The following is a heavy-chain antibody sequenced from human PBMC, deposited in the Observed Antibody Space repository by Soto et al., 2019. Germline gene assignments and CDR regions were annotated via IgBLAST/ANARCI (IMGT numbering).Heavy chain of an antibody. Sequence: SALKDSCKATGGTYISYPISGRRQAAGQGLEWMGGIIPIFGTANYAQKFQGRVTITADKSTSTAYMELSSLRSEDTAVYYCARETPGEAFDIWGQGTMVTVSS. D-gene: IGHD7-27*01. CDR1: GGTYISYP. CDR2: IIPIFGTA. J-gene: IGHJ3*02. V-gene: IGHV1-69*06. CDR3: ARETPGEAFDI.